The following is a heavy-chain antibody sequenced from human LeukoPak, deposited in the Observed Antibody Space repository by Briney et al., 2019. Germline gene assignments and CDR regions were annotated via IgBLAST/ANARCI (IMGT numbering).Heavy chain of an antibody. Sequence: PGGSLRLSCAASGFTFSNYEMNWVRQAPGKGLEWVSAISGSGGSTYYADSVKGRFTISRDNSKNTLYLQMNSLRAEDTAVYYCAKDSGTTTGYSYGVFNYWGQGTLVTVSS. CDR3: AKDSGTTTGYSYGVFNY. CDR1: GFTFSNYE. J-gene: IGHJ4*02. V-gene: IGHV3-23*01. CDR2: ISGSGGST. D-gene: IGHD5-18*01.